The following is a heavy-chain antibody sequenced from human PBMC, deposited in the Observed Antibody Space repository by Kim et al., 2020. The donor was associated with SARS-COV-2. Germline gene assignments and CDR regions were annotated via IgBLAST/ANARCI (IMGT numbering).Heavy chain of an antibody. V-gene: IGHV4-59*08. Sequence: SETLSLTCTVSGGSISSYYWSWIRQPPGKGLEWIGYIYYSGSTNYNPSLKSRVTISVDMSKNQFSLKLSSVTAADTAVYYCARLGSARDGLGRSNWFDPWGQGTLVTVSS. J-gene: IGHJ5*02. CDR1: GGSISSYY. CDR3: ARLGSARDGLGRSNWFDP. D-gene: IGHD3-10*01. CDR2: IYYSGST.